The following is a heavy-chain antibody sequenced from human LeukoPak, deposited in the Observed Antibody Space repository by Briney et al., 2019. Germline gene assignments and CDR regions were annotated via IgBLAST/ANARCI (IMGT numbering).Heavy chain of an antibody. J-gene: IGHJ4*02. CDR3: ARGRSSGHDY. D-gene: IGHD3-22*01. CDR2: MNPNSGNT. CDR1: GYTFNSYD. Sequence: SVKVSCKASGYTFNSYDINLVRQATGQGLEWMGWMNPNSGNTGYAQKFQGRVTITRNTSISTAYMELSSLRSEDTAVYYCARGRSSGHDYWGQGTLVTVSS. V-gene: IGHV1-8*03.